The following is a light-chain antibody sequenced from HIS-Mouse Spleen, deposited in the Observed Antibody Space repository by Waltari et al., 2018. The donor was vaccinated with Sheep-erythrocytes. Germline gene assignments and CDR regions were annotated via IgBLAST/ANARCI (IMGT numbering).Light chain of an antibody. J-gene: IGLJ1*01. CDR3: CSYAGSYNHV. CDR1: SSDDGGYNY. CDR2: DVS. Sequence: QSALTQPRSVSGSPGQSVTISCTGTSSDDGGYNYVSWYQQHPGKAPKLMSYDVSKRPSGVPDRFSGSKSGNTASLTISGLQAEDEADYYCCSYAGSYNHVFATGTKVTVL. V-gene: IGLV2-11*01.